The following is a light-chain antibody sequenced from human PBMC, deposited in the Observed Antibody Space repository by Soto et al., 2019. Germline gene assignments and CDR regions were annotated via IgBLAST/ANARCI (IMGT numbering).Light chain of an antibody. J-gene: IGKJ1*01. V-gene: IGKV1-17*01. CDR3: LQYWDYSWT. Sequence: DIQMTQSPSSLSASVGDRVTVTCRASQVIGNPYIGWYQQKVGRPPKRLIYSTSTLQSGVPSRFSGSGSGTEFSLTISSLQPEDSATYYCLQYWDYSWTFSQGTKVEMK. CDR1: QVIGNP. CDR2: STS.